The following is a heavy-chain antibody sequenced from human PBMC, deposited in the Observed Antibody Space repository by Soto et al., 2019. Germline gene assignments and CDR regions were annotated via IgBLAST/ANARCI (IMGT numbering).Heavy chain of an antibody. J-gene: IGHJ6*02. CDR2: TIPIFGTA. CDR3: ARTGQYSYGTSCLAYYYCSMTV. CDR1: GGTFISYA. D-gene: IGHD5-18*01. Sequence: QLQLVQSGAEVKKPGSSVKVSCKASGGTFISYAISWLRQAPGQGLEWMGGTIPIFGTANYAKKFQGRVTITADEATSAAYMNLGSQGTYDTAVYYSARTGQYSYGTSCLAYYYCSMTVWGQCSTVTVS. V-gene: IGHV1-69*01.